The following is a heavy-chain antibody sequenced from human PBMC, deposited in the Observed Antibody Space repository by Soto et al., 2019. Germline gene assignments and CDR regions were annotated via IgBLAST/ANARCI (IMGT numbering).Heavy chain of an antibody. J-gene: IGHJ6*02. CDR3: AKDDSSSWMGYYYGMDD. V-gene: IGHV3-9*01. CDR2: ISWNSGSI. CDR1: GFTFDDYA. Sequence: EVQLVESGGGLVQPGRSLRLSCAASGFTFDDYAMHWVRQAPGKGLEWVSGISWNSGSIGYADSVKGRFTISRDNAKNSLYLQMNSLRAEDTALYSCAKDDSSSWMGYYYGMDDWGQGTTVTVSS. D-gene: IGHD6-13*01.